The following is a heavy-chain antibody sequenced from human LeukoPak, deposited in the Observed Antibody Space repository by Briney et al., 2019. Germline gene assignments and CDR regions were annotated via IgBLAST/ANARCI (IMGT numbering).Heavy chain of an antibody. Sequence: PGGSLRLSCAASGFTFSSYAMHWVRQAPGKGLEWVAVISYDGSNKYYADSVKGRFTISRDNSKNTLYLQMNSLRAEDTAVYYCARDSFIAVAGTGGAFDIWGQGTMVTVSS. D-gene: IGHD6-19*01. CDR3: ARDSFIAVAGTGGAFDI. V-gene: IGHV3-30-3*01. CDR2: ISYDGSNK. CDR1: GFTFSSYA. J-gene: IGHJ3*02.